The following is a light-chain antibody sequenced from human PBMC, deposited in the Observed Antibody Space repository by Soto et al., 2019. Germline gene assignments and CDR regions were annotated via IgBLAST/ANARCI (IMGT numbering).Light chain of an antibody. CDR2: AS. V-gene: IGKV3-20*01. CDR1: QSVSDSY. J-gene: IGKJ3*01. CDR3: QHYGTSAL. Sequence: EIVLTQSPGTLSLSPGERATLSCRASQSVSDSYLAWYQQKPGQAPRLLIYASSRATGIPDRFSGSGSGTDFTLSISRLELEDFAVDYCQHYGTSALFGPGTRVDIK.